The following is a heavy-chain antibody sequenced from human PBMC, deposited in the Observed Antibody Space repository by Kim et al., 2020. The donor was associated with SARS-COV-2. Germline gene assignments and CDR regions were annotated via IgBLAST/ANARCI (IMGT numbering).Heavy chain of an antibody. Sequence: TTDYSAPVKGRFTISRAESKNTLYLQMNSLKTEDTGVFYCTCYSSSPRADYWGQGTLVTVSS. CDR3: TCYSSSPRADY. CDR2: TT. V-gene: IGHV3-15*01. J-gene: IGHJ4*02. D-gene: IGHD6-6*01.